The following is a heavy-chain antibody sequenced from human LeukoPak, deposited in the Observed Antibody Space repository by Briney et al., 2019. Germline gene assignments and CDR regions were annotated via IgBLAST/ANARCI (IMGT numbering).Heavy chain of an antibody. CDR3: ARDYEQQLVFGY. J-gene: IGHJ4*02. CDR2: ISSSSSYI. D-gene: IGHD6-13*01. CDR1: GFTFSSYS. V-gene: IGHV3-21*01. Sequence: PGGSLRLPCAASGFTFSSYSMNWVRQAPGKGLEWVSSISSSSSYIYYADSVKGRFTISRDNAKNSLYLQMNSLRAEDTAVYYCARDYEQQLVFGYWGQGTLVTVSS.